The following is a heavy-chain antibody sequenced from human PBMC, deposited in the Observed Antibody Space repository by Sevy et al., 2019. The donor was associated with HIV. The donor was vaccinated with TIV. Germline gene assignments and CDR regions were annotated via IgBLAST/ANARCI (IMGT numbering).Heavy chain of an antibody. CDR2: FDPEDSET. V-gene: IGHV1-24*01. Sequence: ASVKVSCKVSGYTLTQLSMHWVRQAPGKGLEWMGSFDPEDSETLYAQKFQGRVTMTEDTSTNTAYMELSSLRSEDTAVYYCATTKDYYDSSGSPFDYWGQGTLVTVSS. J-gene: IGHJ4*02. D-gene: IGHD3-22*01. CDR1: GYTLTQLS. CDR3: ATTKDYYDSSGSPFDY.